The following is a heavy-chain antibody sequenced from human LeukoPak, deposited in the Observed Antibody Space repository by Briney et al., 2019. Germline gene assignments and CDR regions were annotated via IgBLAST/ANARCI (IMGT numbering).Heavy chain of an antibody. V-gene: IGHV3-64*01. CDR2: ISSNGGST. J-gene: IGHJ4*02. Sequence: GGSLRLSCAASGFTFSSYAMHWVRQAPGKGLEYVSAISSNGGSTYYANSVKGRFTISRDNSKNTLYLQMGSLRAEDMAVYYCARNDYDSSGFVDYWGREPWSPSPQ. D-gene: IGHD3-22*01. CDR3: ARNDYDSSGFVDY. CDR1: GFTFSSYA.